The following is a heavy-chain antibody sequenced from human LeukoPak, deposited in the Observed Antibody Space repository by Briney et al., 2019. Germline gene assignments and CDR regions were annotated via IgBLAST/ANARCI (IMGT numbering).Heavy chain of an antibody. D-gene: IGHD3-22*01. CDR3: TRPRGGYYDSSGYNDAFDI. CDR1: GFTFSGSA. CDR2: IRSKANSYAT. J-gene: IGHJ3*02. Sequence: GGSLRLSCAASGFTFSGSAMHWVRQASGKGLEWVGRIRSKANSYATAYAASVKGRFTISRDDSKNKVYLQMNSLKTEDTAVYYCTRPRGGYYDSSGYNDAFDIWGQGTMVTVSS. V-gene: IGHV3-73*01.